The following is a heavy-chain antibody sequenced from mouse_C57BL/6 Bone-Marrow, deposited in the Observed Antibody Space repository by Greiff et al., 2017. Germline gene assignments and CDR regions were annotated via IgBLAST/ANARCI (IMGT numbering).Heavy chain of an antibody. CDR2: IDPSDSYN. CDR1: GYTFTSYW. Sequence: QVQLQQPGAELVMPGASVKLSCKASGYTFTSYWMHWVKQRPGQGLEWIGEIDPSDSYNNYNQKVKGKSTLTLDKSSSTAYMQLSSLTSEDSAVYYCASHSYYYAMYYWGQGTSVTVSS. V-gene: IGHV1-69*01. CDR3: ASHSYYYAMYY. J-gene: IGHJ4*01.